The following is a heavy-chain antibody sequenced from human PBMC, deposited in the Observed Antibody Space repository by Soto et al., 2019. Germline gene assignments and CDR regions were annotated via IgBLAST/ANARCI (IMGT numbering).Heavy chain of an antibody. Sequence: EVQLVESGGGLVKPGGSLRLSCAASGFTFSSYSMNWVRQAPGKGLEWVSSISSSSSYIYYEDSVKGRFTISRDNAKNSLYLQMNSLRDEDTAVYYCARNRGGYPRSGYFDYWGQGTLVTVSS. CDR3: ARNRGGYPRSGYFDY. D-gene: IGHD3-16*01. CDR1: GFTFSSYS. J-gene: IGHJ4*02. V-gene: IGHV3-21*01. CDR2: ISSSSSYI.